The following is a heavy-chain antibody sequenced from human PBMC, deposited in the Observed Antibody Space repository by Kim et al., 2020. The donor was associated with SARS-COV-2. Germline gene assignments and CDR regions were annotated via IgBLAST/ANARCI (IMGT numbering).Heavy chain of an antibody. Sequence: SETLSLTCTVSGGSISSYYWSWIRQPPGKGLEWIGYIYYSGSTNYNPSLKSRVTISVDTSKNQFSLKLSSVTAADTAVYYCARLPIIAAAGTIAVAGTENWGQGTLVTVSS. D-gene: IGHD6-13*01. CDR3: ARLPIIAAAGTIAVAGTEN. CDR2: IYYSGST. J-gene: IGHJ4*02. CDR1: GGSISSYY. V-gene: IGHV4-59*01.